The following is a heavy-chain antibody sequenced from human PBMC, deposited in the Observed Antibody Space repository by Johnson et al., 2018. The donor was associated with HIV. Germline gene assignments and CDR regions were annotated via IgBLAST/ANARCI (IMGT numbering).Heavy chain of an antibody. CDR3: ARGRKDIAVVDGLDTDAFDT. D-gene: IGHD2-2*01. CDR1: GFTFSDHY. J-gene: IGHJ3*02. Sequence: QVQLVESGGGLVQPGGSLRLSCAASGFTFSDHYMDWVRQAPGKGLEWVAVISYDGSNRYYADSVKGRFTISRDSSKNTLHLQMNSLRPDDTAVYYCARGRKDIAVVDGLDTDAFDTWGQGTVVTVSS. CDR2: ISYDGSNR. V-gene: IGHV3-30*03.